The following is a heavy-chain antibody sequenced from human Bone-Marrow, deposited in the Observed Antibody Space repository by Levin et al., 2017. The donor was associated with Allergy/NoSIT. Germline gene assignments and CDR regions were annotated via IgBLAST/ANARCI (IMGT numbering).Heavy chain of an antibody. Sequence: SETLSLTCTVSNDSIGRGGYYWSWIRQHPGKGLEHIGYISHRGNTYYNPSLKSRLTMSLDTSNNQFSLNLISVTAADTAISYCARLDGYNFDSWGQGTPVIVSS. J-gene: IGHJ4*02. D-gene: IGHD5-12*01. CDR2: ISHRGNT. V-gene: IGHV4-31*03. CDR3: ARLDGYNFDS. CDR1: NDSIGRGGYY.